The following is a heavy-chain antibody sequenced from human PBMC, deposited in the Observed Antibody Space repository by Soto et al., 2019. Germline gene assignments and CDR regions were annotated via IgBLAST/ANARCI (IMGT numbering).Heavy chain of an antibody. CDR2: FDPEDGET. Sequence: GASVKVSCKASGYAFTSYAMHWVRRAPGKGLEWMGGFDPEDGETIYAQKFQGRVTMTEDTSTDTAYMELSSLRSEDTAVYYCATYSGSYYPWGDFQHWGQGTLVTVSS. D-gene: IGHD1-26*01. CDR3: ATYSGSYYPWGDFQH. V-gene: IGHV1-24*01. J-gene: IGHJ1*01. CDR1: GYAFTSYA.